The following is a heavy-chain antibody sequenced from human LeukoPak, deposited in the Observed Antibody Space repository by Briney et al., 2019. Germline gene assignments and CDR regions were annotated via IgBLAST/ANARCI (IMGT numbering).Heavy chain of an antibody. CDR1: SGSIYNHY. CDR2: IYDSGNT. D-gene: IGHD5-18*01. CDR3: ARDQIGYGLDY. J-gene: IGHJ4*02. V-gene: IGHV4-59*11. Sequence: SETLSLTCIVSSGSIYNHYWSWIRQPPGKGLEWIGYIYDSGNTNYNPSLKSRVTISIDMSKNQFSLNLTSATAADTAVYYCARDQIGYGLDYWGQGTLVTVSS.